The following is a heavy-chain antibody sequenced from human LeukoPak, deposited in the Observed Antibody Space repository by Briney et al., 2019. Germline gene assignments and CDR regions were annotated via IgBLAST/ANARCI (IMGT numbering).Heavy chain of an antibody. CDR3: ARHGVVARGYYYYMDV. Sequence: GESLKISCKGSGYSFTSYWIGWVRQMPGKGLEWMGIIYPGDSDTRYSPSFQGQVAISADKSISTAYLQWSSLKASDTAMYYCARHGVVARGYYYYMDVWGKGTTVTVSS. D-gene: IGHD2-15*01. CDR1: GYSFTSYW. CDR2: IYPGDSDT. V-gene: IGHV5-51*01. J-gene: IGHJ6*03.